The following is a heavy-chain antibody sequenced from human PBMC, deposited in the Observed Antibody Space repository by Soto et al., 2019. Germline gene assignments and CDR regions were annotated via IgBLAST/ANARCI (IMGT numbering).Heavy chain of an antibody. J-gene: IGHJ6*02. Sequence: SETLSLTCAVYGGSFSGYYWSWIRQPPGKGLEWIGEINHSGSTNYNPSLKSRVTISVDTSKNQFSLKLSSVTAADTAVYYCARDDRYSSGGPRRTVGYYYYGMDVWGQGTTVTVSS. D-gene: IGHD6-19*01. CDR2: INHSGST. CDR1: GGSFSGYY. V-gene: IGHV4-34*01. CDR3: ARDDRYSSGGPRRTVGYYYYGMDV.